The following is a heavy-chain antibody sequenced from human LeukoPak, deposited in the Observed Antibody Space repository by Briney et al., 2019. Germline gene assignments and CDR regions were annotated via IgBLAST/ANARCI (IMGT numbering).Heavy chain of an antibody. Sequence: ASVKVSCKASGGTFSSYAISWVRQAPGQGLEWMGGIIPIFHTADYAQKFQGRVTITADESTRTVYMELSRLRSEDTAMYYCARTYYYDSSGYPVQVSDAFDIWGQGTMVTVSS. CDR3: ARTYYYDSSGYPVQVSDAFDI. V-gene: IGHV1-69*13. CDR2: IIPIFHTA. CDR1: GGTFSSYA. D-gene: IGHD3-22*01. J-gene: IGHJ3*02.